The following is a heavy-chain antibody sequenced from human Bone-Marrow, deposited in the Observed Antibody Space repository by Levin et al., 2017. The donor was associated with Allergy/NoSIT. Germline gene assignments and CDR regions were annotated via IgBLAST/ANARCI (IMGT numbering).Heavy chain of an antibody. CDR2: INTNTGDP. D-gene: IGHD2-15*01. CDR1: GYTFTAYA. CDR3: ARGDSSWY. V-gene: IGHV7-4-1*02. Sequence: AASVKVSCRASGYTFTAYAINWVRQAPGQGLEWMGWINTNTGDPTYAQGFTGRFVFSLDTSVSTAYLQISGLVAEDTAVYYCARGDSSWYWGQGTLVTVSS. J-gene: IGHJ4*02.